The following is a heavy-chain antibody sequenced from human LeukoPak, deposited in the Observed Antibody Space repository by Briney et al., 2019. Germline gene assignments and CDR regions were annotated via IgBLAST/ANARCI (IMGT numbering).Heavy chain of an antibody. CDR3: ARATGSYYSLGY. D-gene: IGHD1-26*01. Sequence: GGSLRLSCAASGFTFSSYWMHWVRQGPGKGLVWVSRINSDGSSTSYADSVKGRFTVSRDNAKNTLYLQMNSLRAEDTAVYYCARATGSYYSLGYWGQGTLVTVSS. J-gene: IGHJ4*02. V-gene: IGHV3-74*01. CDR1: GFTFSSYW. CDR2: INSDGSST.